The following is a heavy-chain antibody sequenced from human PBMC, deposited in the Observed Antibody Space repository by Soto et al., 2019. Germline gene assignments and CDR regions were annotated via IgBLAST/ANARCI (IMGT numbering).Heavy chain of an antibody. D-gene: IGHD6-6*01. CDR3: ARQPSIAARRGYYYYGMDV. Sequence: GASVKVSCKASGYTFTSYVISWVRQAPGQGLEWMGWISAYNGNTNYAQKLQGRVTMTTDTSTSTAYMELRSLRSDDTAVYYCARQPSIAARRGYYYYGMDVWGQGTTVTVS. CDR2: ISAYNGNT. V-gene: IGHV1-18*04. CDR1: GYTFTSYV. J-gene: IGHJ6*02.